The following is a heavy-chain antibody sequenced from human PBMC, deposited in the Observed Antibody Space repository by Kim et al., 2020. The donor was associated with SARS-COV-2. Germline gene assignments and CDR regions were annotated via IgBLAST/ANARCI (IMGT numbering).Heavy chain of an antibody. D-gene: IGHD4-17*01. CDR2: IYYSGST. CDR3: ARATTGLYGEGYYFDY. CDR1: GGSISSGGYY. V-gene: IGHV4-31*03. Sequence: SETLSLTCTVSGGSISSGGYYWSWIRQHPGKGLEWIGYIYYSGSTYYNPSLKSRVTISVDTSKNQFSLKLSSVTAADTAVYYCARATTGLYGEGYYFDYWGQGTLVTVSS. J-gene: IGHJ4*02.